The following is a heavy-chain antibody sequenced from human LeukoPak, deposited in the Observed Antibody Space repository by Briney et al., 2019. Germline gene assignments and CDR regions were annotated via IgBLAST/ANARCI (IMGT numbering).Heavy chain of an antibody. D-gene: IGHD3-10*01. Sequence: SETLSLTCAVYGGSFSGYYWSWIRQPPGKGLEWIGEINHSGSTNYNPSLKSRVTISVDTSKNQFSLKLSSVTAADTAVYYCARGRRINMVRGPLGYWGQGTLVTVSS. V-gene: IGHV4-34*01. CDR1: GGSFSGYY. J-gene: IGHJ4*02. CDR2: INHSGST. CDR3: ARGRRINMVRGPLGY.